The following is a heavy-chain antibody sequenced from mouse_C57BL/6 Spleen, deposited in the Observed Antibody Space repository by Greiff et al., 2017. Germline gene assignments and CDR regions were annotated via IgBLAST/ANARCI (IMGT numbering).Heavy chain of an antibody. Sequence: QVQLQQPGAELVKPGASVKLSCKASGYTFTSYWMQWVKQRPGQGLEWIGEIDPSDSYTNYNQKFKGKATLTVETSSSTAYMQLSSLTSEDSAVYYCALISTVGARGYAMDDWGQGTSVTVSS. D-gene: IGHD1-1*01. V-gene: IGHV1-50*01. CDR1: GYTFTSYW. CDR2: IDPSDSYT. CDR3: ALISTVGARGYAMDD. J-gene: IGHJ4*01.